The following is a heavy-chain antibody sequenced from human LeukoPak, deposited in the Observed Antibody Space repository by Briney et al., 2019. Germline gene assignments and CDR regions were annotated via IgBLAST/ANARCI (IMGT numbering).Heavy chain of an antibody. Sequence: GGSLRLSCAASGFNFITYEINWVRQAPGKGLEWVSYISSSGSSKYYADSVKGRFTISRDNAKNSLFLQMNSLRAEDTAVYYCAKERPTRRYCSGGSCYSRYFDYWGQGTLVTVSS. CDR3: AKERPTRRYCSGGSCYSRYFDY. V-gene: IGHV3-48*03. J-gene: IGHJ4*02. CDR2: ISSSGSSK. CDR1: GFNFITYE. D-gene: IGHD2-15*01.